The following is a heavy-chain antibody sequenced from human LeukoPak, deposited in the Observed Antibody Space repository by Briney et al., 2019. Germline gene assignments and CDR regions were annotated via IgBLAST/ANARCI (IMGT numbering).Heavy chain of an antibody. CDR3: ARDSMTTVTTRDYYYMDV. V-gene: IGHV3-66*01. D-gene: IGHD4-17*01. CDR2: LYRGGST. J-gene: IGHJ6*03. CDR1: GFTVSNNY. Sequence: GGSLRLSCAASGFTVSNNYMSWVRQAPGKGLEWVSVLYRGGSTYYADSVKGRFTISRDNAKNSLYLQMDSLRAEDTAVYYCARDSMTTVTTRDYYYMDVWGKGTTVTISS.